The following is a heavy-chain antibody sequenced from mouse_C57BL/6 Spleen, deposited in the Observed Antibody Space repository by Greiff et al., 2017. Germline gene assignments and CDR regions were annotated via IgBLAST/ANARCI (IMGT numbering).Heavy chain of an antibody. D-gene: IGHD2-1*01. CDR2: IDPSDSET. J-gene: IGHJ4*01. CDR3: ARFYGKDYAMDY. V-gene: IGHV1-52*01. CDR1: GYTFTSYW. Sequence: QVQLQQPGAELVRPGSSVKLSCKASGYTFTSYWMHWVKQRPIQGLEWIGNIDPSDSETHYNQKFKDKATLTVDKSSSTAYMQLSSLTSEDSAVYYCARFYGKDYAMDYWAQGTSVTVSS.